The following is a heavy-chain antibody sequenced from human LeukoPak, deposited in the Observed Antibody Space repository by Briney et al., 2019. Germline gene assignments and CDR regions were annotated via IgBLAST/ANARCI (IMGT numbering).Heavy chain of an antibody. J-gene: IGHJ6*03. CDR3: AKAAKLPSITMIRGVRASYYMDV. V-gene: IGHV3-30*02. CDR2: IRNDGSNK. Sequence: GGSLRLSCAASGFTFSTYGMHWVRQAPGKGLEWVAFIRNDGSNKYYADSVKGRFTISRDNSKNTLYLQMNSLRAEDTAVYYCAKAAKLPSITMIRGVRASYYMDVWGKGTTVTISS. CDR1: GFTFSTYG. D-gene: IGHD3-10*01.